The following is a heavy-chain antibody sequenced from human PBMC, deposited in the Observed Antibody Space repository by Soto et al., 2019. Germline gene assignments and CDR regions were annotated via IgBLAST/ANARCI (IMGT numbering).Heavy chain of an antibody. CDR3: ARGGYYDSSGSRNYHYYGMDV. CDR2: ISPYNDDT. Sequence: ASVKVSCKASGGTFSSCTISWVRQAPGQGLEWLGWISPYNDDTKYAQKLQGRVTMTTDTSSRTAYMALRSLRSDDTAVYFCARGGYYDSSGSRNYHYYGMDVWGQGTTVTVSS. D-gene: IGHD3-22*01. V-gene: IGHV1-18*01. CDR1: GGTFSSCT. J-gene: IGHJ6*02.